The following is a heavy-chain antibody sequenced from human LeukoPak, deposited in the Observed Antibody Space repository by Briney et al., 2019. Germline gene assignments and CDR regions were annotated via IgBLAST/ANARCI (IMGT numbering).Heavy chain of an antibody. V-gene: IGHV3-53*01. CDR2: IYSGGST. CDR3: ARDRPSDYVWGSYRSPPVY. J-gene: IGHJ4*02. Sequence: GGSLRLSCAASGFTVSSNYMSWVRQAPGKGLEWVSVIYSGGSTYYADSVKGRFTISRDNSKNTLYLQMNSLRAEDTAVYYCARDRPSDYVWGSYRSPPVYWGQGTLVTVSS. D-gene: IGHD3-16*02. CDR1: GFTVSSNY.